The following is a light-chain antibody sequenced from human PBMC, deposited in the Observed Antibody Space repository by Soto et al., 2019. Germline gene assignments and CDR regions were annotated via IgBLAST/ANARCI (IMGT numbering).Light chain of an antibody. CDR2: GAS. V-gene: IGKV3-15*01. J-gene: IGKJ1*01. CDR3: QQYNNWPPT. CDR1: QSVSSN. Sequence: EIVLTQSPATLSVSPGERATLSCRASQSVSSNLAWYQQKPGQAPRLLIYGASTRATGIPARFSGSGSGTDFTLTISSLQSKDFAVYYCQQYNNWPPTFGQGTKVEIK.